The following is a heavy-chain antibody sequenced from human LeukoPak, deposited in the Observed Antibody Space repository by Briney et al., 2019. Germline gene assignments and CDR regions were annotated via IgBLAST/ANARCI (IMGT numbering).Heavy chain of an antibody. CDR2: IFYSGST. V-gene: IGHV4-59*01. CDR1: GGSIISYY. CDR3: ARGVNWGLPFDF. J-gene: IGHJ4*02. Sequence: SETLSLTCAVSGGSIISYYWSWIRQPPGKGLEWIGYIFYSGSTNYNPSLKSRVTMSVDTSKNHFSLQLSSVTAADTAVYYCARGVNWGLPFDFWGQGALVTVSS. D-gene: IGHD7-27*01.